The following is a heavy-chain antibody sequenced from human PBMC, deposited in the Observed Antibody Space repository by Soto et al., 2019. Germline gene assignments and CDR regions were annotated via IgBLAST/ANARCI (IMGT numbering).Heavy chain of an antibody. J-gene: IGHJ6*02. D-gene: IGHD4-17*01. CDR3: AREVAVTTPAGGMDV. CDR1: GYSFTSYW. V-gene: IGHV5-51*01. Sequence: GESLKISCKGSGYSFTSYWIGWVRQMPGKGLEWMGIIYPGDSDTRYSPSFQGQVTISADKSISTAYLQWSSLKASDTAMYYCAREVAVTTPAGGMDVWGQGTTVTVSS. CDR2: IYPGDSDT.